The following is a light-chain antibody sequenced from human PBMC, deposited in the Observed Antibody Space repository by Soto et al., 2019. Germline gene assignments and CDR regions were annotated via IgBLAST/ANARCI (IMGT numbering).Light chain of an antibody. CDR1: QSLLHITGETF. Sequence: DVVMTQTPLSLSVAPGQPASISCKSSQSLLHITGETFLFWYLQKPGQSPQLLIYEVSTRVSGVPDRFSGSVSGTDFTLEISRVETDDVGIYDCMQSTQLPPTFGQGTRLGIE. V-gene: IGKV2D-29*02. CDR3: MQSTQLPPT. J-gene: IGKJ5*01. CDR2: EVS.